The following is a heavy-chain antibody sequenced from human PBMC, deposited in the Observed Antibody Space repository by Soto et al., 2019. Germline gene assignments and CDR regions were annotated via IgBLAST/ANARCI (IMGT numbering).Heavy chain of an antibody. CDR3: DRDKGNYDYVWGSYRN. CDR2: ISAYNGNT. D-gene: IGHD3-16*02. CDR1: GETFTSYG. J-gene: IGHJ4*02. V-gene: IGHV1-18*01. Sequence: QVQLVQSVAEVKKPGASVKVSCKASGETFTSYGISWVRQAPGQGLEWRGWISAYNGNTNYAQKLQGRVTMTTDTSTSTAYMELRSLRSDDTAVYYCDRDKGNYDYVWGSYRNWGQGTMVTVSS.